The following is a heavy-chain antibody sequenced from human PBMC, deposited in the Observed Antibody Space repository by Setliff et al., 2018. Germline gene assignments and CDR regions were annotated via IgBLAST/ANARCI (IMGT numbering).Heavy chain of an antibody. J-gene: IGHJ4*02. CDR1: GYSFTTYW. V-gene: IGHV5-51*01. Sequence: GESLKISCKASGYSFTTYWIAWVRQMPGKGLEWMGVIYPGDYDTSYSPSFQGRVTISVDKSSNTAYLQWGSLKASDTAMYYCARDTNYEGAYDSWGQGTLVTVSS. D-gene: IGHD3-3*01. CDR2: IYPGDYDT. CDR3: ARDTNYEGAYDS.